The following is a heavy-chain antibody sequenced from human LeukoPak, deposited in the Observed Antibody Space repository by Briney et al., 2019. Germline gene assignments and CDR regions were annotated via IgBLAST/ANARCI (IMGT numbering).Heavy chain of an antibody. V-gene: IGHV4-39*07. Sequence: SETLSLTCSVSGDSISTSSYYWGWIRQPPGKGLEWIGEIDHSGGTNYNPSLKSRVAISVDTSKNQFSLKLSSVTAADTAVYYCARGGLWFGDPQNSWGQGTLVTVSS. J-gene: IGHJ4*02. CDR3: ARGGLWFGDPQNS. D-gene: IGHD3-10*01. CDR2: IDHSGGT. CDR1: GDSISTSSYY.